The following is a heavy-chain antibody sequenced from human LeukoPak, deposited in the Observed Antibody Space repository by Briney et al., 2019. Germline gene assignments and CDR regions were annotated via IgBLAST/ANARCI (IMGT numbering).Heavy chain of an antibody. J-gene: IGHJ4*02. V-gene: IGHV3-21*01. CDR2: ISSSSSYI. D-gene: IGHD2-8*01. CDR1: GFTFSSYS. CDR3: ARDPRGTNGLVDY. Sequence: PGGSLRLSCAASGFTFSSYSMNWVRQAPGKGLEWVSSISSSSSYIYYADSVKGRFIISRDNAKNSLYLQMNSLRAEDTAVYYCARDPRGTNGLVDYWGQGTLVTVSS.